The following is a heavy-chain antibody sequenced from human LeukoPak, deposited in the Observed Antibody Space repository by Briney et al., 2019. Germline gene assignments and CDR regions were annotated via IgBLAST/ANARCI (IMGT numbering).Heavy chain of an antibody. Sequence: GGSLRLSCAAFGFTVNSNYMSWVRQAPGKGLEWVAFIQYDGSNKYYADSVKGRFTISRDNSKNTLYLQMNSLRAEDTAVYYCAKGAVYCSSTSCQGGRAFDIWGQGTMVTVSS. V-gene: IGHV3-30*02. D-gene: IGHD2-2*01. J-gene: IGHJ3*02. CDR3: AKGAVYCSSTSCQGGRAFDI. CDR2: IQYDGSNK. CDR1: GFTVNSNY.